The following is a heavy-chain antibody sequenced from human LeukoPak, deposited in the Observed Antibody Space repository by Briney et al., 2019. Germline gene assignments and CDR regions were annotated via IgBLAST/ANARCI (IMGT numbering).Heavy chain of an antibody. CDR3: ARGPYSYDSSGAFDI. V-gene: IGHV4-39*07. J-gene: IGHJ3*02. Sequence: SETLSLNCTVSGGSISRSSYYWGWIRQPPGKGLEWIGSISYSGSIYYNPSLKSRVTISVDTSKNQFSLKLSSVTAADTAVYFCARGPYSYDSSGAFDIWGQGTMVTVSS. D-gene: IGHD3-22*01. CDR1: GGSISRSSYY. CDR2: ISYSGSI.